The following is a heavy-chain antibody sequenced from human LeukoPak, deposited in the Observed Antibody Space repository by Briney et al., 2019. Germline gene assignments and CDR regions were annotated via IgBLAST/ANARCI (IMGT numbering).Heavy chain of an antibody. CDR2: ISSSSSYI. Sequence: PGGSLRLSCAASGFTFSSYSMNWVRQAPGKGLEWVSSISSSSSYIYYADSVKGRFTISRDNSKNTLYLQMNSLRAEDTAVYYCAKDLIWAPIVVVPAAVDYWGQGTLVTVSS. J-gene: IGHJ4*02. CDR3: AKDLIWAPIVVVPAAVDY. V-gene: IGHV3-21*04. CDR1: GFTFSSYS. D-gene: IGHD2-2*01.